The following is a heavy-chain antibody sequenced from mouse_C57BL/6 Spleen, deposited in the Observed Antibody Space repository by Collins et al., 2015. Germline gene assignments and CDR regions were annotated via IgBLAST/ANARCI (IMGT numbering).Heavy chain of an antibody. J-gene: IGHJ4*01. CDR3: ARIGYYGSPFYAMDY. Sequence: QVTLKESGPGILQPSQTLSLTCSFSGFSLSTSGMGVGWIRQPSGKGLEWLAHIWWDDDKRYNPALKSRLTISKDTSSNQVFLKIASVDTADTATYYCARIGYYGSPFYAMDYWGQGTSVTVSS. CDR2: IWWDDDK. V-gene: IGHV8-8*01. D-gene: IGHD1-1*01. CDR1: GFSLSTSGMG.